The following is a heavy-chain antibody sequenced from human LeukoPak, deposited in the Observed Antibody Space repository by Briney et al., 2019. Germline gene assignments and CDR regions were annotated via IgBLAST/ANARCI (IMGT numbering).Heavy chain of an antibody. D-gene: IGHD2-15*01. J-gene: IGHJ5*02. Sequence: SETLSLTCTVSGGSISSYYWSWIRQPPGKGLEWIGYIYYSGSTNYNPSLKSRVTISVDTSKNQFSLKLSSVTAADTAVYYCARERYCSGGSCLQPAWFDPWGQGTLVTVSS. CDR2: IYYSGST. CDR1: GGSISSYY. CDR3: ARERYCSGGSCLQPAWFDP. V-gene: IGHV4-59*12.